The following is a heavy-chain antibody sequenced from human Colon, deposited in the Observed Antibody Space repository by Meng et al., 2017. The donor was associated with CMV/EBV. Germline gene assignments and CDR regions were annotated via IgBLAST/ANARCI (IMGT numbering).Heavy chain of an antibody. V-gene: IGHV3-74*01. J-gene: IGHJ4*02. D-gene: IGHD1-26*01. CDR3: ARDRSNIVGATTAFDY. CDR1: GFTFSNYW. CDR2: INTDGTTT. Sequence: GGSLRLSCAASGFTFSNYWMHWARQAPGKGLVWVSRINTDGTTTSYADSVKGRFTISRDNAKNTLYLQMNSLRAEDTAVYYCARDRSNIVGATTAFDYWGQGTLVTVSS.